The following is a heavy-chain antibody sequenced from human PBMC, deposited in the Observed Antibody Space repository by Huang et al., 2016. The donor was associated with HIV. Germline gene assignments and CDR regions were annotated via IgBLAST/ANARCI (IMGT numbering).Heavy chain of an antibody. CDR2: IIPIFGTT. Sequence: VQLIQSGAEVKKTGSSVRVSGRASEGTFSSYSIGWMRQAPGQGLEWRGGIIPIFGTTTYAQKVQGRVSIAADESTSTAYMDLNSLRSEDTTVYYCARAALVNNQYFDYWGQGTLVTVSS. CDR1: EGTFSSYS. V-gene: IGHV1-69*13. J-gene: IGHJ4*02. D-gene: IGHD5-18*01. CDR3: ARAALVNNQYFDY.